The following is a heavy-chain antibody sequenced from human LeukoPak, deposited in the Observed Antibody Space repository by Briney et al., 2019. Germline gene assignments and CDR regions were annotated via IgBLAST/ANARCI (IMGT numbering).Heavy chain of an antibody. CDR3: AKRGNPAVGHHYLDV. CDR2: ITLSGGGT. Sequence: GGSLSLSCAASGFTFSSYDMSWVRQAPGKGLEWVSSITLSGGGTFYADSVKGRFTISRDNSKNTLYLQMNSLGAEDTAVYYCAKRGNPAVGHHYLDVWGEGTTVSVSS. D-gene: IGHD2-2*01. CDR1: GFTFSSYD. V-gene: IGHV3-23*01. J-gene: IGHJ6*03.